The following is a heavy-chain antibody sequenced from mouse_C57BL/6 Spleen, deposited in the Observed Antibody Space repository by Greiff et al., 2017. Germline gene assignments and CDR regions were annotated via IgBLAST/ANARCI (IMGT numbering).Heavy chain of an antibody. CDR1: GYTFTSYT. Sequence: QVQLQQSGAELARPGASVKMSCKASGYTFTSYTMHWVKQRPGQGLEWIGYINPSSGYPKYNQKFKDKATLTADKSSSTANMQMSSLTSEDSAVYYGARAYGSSYVCYWDDWGQGTTLTVSA. V-gene: IGHV1-4*01. D-gene: IGHD1-1*01. CDR2: INPSSGYP. J-gene: IGHJ2*01. CDR3: ARAYGSSYVCYWDD.